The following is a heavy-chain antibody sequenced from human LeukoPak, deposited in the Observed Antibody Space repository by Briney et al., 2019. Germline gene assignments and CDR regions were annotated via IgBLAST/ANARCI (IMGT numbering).Heavy chain of an antibody. V-gene: IGHV4-38-2*01. J-gene: IGHJ4*02. CDR3: ASHVGY. CDR1: GYSISSGYY. Sequence: SETLSLTCAVSGYSISSGYYWGWIRQPPGKGLEWIGSIYHSGSTYYNPSLKSRVTISVDTSKNQFSLKLSSVTAADTAVYYCASHVGYWGQGTLVTVSP. CDR2: IYHSGST.